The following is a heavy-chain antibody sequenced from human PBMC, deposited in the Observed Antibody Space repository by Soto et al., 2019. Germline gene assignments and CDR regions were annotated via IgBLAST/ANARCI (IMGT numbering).Heavy chain of an antibody. CDR1: GGSISSYY. J-gene: IGHJ4*02. CDR3: ARHRPYSTPYYFDY. Sequence: SETLSLTCTVSGGSISSYYWSWIRQPPGKGLEWIGYIYYTGSTNYNPSLKSRVTISVDTSKEQFSLKLSSVTAADTAVYYCARHRPYSTPYYFDYWAQGTQVPVSS. CDR2: IYYTGST. D-gene: IGHD2-15*01. V-gene: IGHV4-59*08.